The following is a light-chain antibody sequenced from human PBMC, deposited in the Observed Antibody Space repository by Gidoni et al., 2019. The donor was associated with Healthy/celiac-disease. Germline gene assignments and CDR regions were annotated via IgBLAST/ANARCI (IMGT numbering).Light chain of an antibody. Sequence: DVQMTQSPSTLSASVGDRVTITCRARQSISSWLAWYQQKPVKAPQLLIYKASSLESGVASRFSGDGSVTEFTLTISSLQPDDFATYYCQQYCTFGQGTKVEIK. CDR2: KAS. CDR3: QQYCT. V-gene: IGKV1-5*03. J-gene: IGKJ1*01. CDR1: QSISSW.